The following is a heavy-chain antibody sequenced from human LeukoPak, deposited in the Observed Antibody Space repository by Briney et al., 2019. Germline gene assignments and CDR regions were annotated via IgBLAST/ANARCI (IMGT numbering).Heavy chain of an antibody. J-gene: IGHJ4*02. Sequence: GGSLRLSCTGSGFTFSSHWMSWVRQAPGRGLEWVANIKEDGSETYYLDSVKGRFTISRDNAKNSVYLQMNSLRAEDTAVYYCAKNRGGGYSGYEGDYWGQGTLVTVSS. D-gene: IGHD5-12*01. CDR3: AKNRGGGYSGYEGDY. CDR2: IKEDGSET. V-gene: IGHV3-7*01. CDR1: GFTFSSHW.